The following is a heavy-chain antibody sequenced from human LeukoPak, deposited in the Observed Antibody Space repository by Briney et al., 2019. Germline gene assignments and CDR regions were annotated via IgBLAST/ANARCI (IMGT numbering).Heavy chain of an antibody. D-gene: IGHD2-8*01. CDR2: IWFDGRNE. V-gene: IGHV3-33*01. J-gene: IGHJ6*02. CDR3: ARDRHCANGVCHSPPGMDV. Sequence: GGSLRLSCAASGFTFSSYGMHWVRQAPGKGLEWVADIWFDGRNEHFADSVKGRFTISRDNSKNTMYLQINSLRAEDTAVYYCARDRHCANGVCHSPPGMDVWGQGTTVTVSS. CDR1: GFTFSSYG.